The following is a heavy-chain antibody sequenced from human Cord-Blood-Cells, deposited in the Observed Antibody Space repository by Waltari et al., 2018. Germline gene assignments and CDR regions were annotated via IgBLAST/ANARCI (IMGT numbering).Heavy chain of an antibody. CDR2: IYHSGST. Sequence: QVQLQESGPGLVKPSETLSLTCAVSGYSISSGYYWGGIRQPPGKGLEWIGSIYHSGSTSYNPSLKSRVTISVDTSKNQFSLKLSSVTAADTAVYYCARDRLSCSGGSCYKVFGYWGQGTLVTVSS. CDR1: GYSISSGYY. D-gene: IGHD2-15*01. V-gene: IGHV4-38-2*02. CDR3: ARDRLSCSGGSCYKVFGY. J-gene: IGHJ4*02.